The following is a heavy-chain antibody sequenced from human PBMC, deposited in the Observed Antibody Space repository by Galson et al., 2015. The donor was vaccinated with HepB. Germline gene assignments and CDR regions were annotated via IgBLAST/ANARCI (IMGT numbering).Heavy chain of an antibody. CDR2: INRDGSNI. Sequence: SLRLSCAASGFTFRKSWMHWVRQAPGKGQVWVSRINRDGSNITYADSVKGRFTVSRDNAKNTLYLQMNNLRGEDTAVYYCANDKDYAMDVWGQGTTVTVSS. J-gene: IGHJ6*02. D-gene: IGHD1-1*01. CDR1: GFTFRKSW. V-gene: IGHV3-74*01. CDR3: ANDKDYAMDV.